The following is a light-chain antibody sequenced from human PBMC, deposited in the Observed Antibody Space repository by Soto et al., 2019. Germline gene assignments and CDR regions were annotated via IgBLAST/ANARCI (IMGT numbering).Light chain of an antibody. V-gene: IGKV3-15*01. CDR3: QQYNNWPVP. CDR1: QSVSSN. Sequence: ENVLTQSPGTLSLSKRERATLSCRASQSVSSNYLAWYQQKPGQAPRLLVYGASTRATGIPARFSGSGSGTEFTLTISSLQSEDFAVYYCQQYNNWPVPFGQGTKVDIK. CDR2: GAS. J-gene: IGKJ1*01.